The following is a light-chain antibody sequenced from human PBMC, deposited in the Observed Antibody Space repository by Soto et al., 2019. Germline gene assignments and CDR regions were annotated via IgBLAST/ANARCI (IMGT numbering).Light chain of an antibody. CDR3: SSYTSSSTLA. V-gene: IGLV2-14*01. CDR1: SSDVSIYNF. CDR2: DVS. Sequence: QSALTQPASVSGSPGQSITISCTGPSSDVSIYNFVSWYQQHPGKAPQLIIYDVSNRPSGVSNRFSGSKSGNRASLTISGLQAEDEADYYCSSYTSSSTLAFGGGTKLTVL. J-gene: IGLJ2*01.